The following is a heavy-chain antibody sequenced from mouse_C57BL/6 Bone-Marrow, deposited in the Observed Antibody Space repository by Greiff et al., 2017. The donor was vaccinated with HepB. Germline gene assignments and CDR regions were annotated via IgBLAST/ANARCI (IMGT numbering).Heavy chain of an antibody. CDR1: GYAFTSYG. CDR3: ARDYGNCEGDYDY. D-gene: IGHD2-1*01. V-gene: IGHV1-81*01. J-gene: IGHJ2*01. CDR2: IYPRGGNT. Sequence: VQLQESGAELARPGASVKLSCKASGYAFTSYGISWVKQRTGQGLEWIGEIYPRGGNTDYNGKFKGKATLTADKSSSTAYMELRSLTSEDSAVSACARDYGNCEGDYDYWGQGTTLTVSS.